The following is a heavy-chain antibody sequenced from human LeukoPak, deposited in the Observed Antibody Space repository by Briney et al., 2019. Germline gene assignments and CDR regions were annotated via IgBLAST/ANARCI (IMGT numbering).Heavy chain of an antibody. CDR2: ISSSGSTI. D-gene: IGHD3-22*01. CDR3: ARDKGGYYYGLGAFDI. Sequence: GGSLRLSCAASGFTFNKWWMNWVRQAPGKGLEWVSYISSSGSTIYYADSVKGRFTISRDNAKNSLYLQMNSLRAEDTAVYYCARDKGGYYYGLGAFDIWGQGTMVTVSS. CDR1: GFTFNKWW. V-gene: IGHV3-11*01. J-gene: IGHJ3*02.